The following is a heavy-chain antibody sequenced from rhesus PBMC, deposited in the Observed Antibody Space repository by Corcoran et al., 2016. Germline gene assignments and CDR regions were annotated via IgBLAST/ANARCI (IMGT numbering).Heavy chain of an antibody. CDR2: IYWDDDK. V-gene: IGHV2-174*01. J-gene: IGHJ4*01. CDR3: ARRGFSGRRNSFDY. CDR1: GFSLTTSGMG. D-gene: IGHD6-25*01. Sequence: QVTLKESGPALVKPTQTLTLTCTFPGFSLTTSGMGVGRIRQPPGKALEWLALIYWDDDKRYSTSLKSRLTISKDTSKNQVVLTMTNMDPVDAATYYCARRGFSGRRNSFDYWGQGVLVTVSS.